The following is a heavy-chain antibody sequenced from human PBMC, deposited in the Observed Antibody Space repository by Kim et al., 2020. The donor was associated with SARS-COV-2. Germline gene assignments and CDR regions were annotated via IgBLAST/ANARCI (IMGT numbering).Heavy chain of an antibody. V-gene: IGHV3-9*01. CDR2: FGSNTNVV. CDR3: TKDVETGGAKF. J-gene: IGHJ4*02. CDR1: TFLFDVHA. Sequence: GGSLRLSCTASTFLFDVHALHWVRQGPGKGLEWVAGFGSNTNVVDYADSVKGRFTISTDDAKNSLYLQLNSLRPEDTALYFCTKDVETGGAKFWGQGALVTVSS. D-gene: IGHD3-10*01.